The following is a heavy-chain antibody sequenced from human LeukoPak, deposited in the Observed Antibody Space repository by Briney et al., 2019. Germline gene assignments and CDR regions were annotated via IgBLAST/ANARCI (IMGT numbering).Heavy chain of an antibody. CDR2: IYNSGST. V-gene: IGHV4-39*01. J-gene: IGHJ4*02. D-gene: IGHD3-3*01. CDR1: GGSISRGTYY. Sequence: KPSETLSLTCTVSGGSISRGTYYWGWIRQPPGKGLEWIGSIYNSGSTYYNPSLKSRVTISVDTSKNQFSLKLSSVTAADTAVYYCASYDFWSGYTYDHWGKGTLVTVSS. CDR3: ASYDFWSGYTYDH.